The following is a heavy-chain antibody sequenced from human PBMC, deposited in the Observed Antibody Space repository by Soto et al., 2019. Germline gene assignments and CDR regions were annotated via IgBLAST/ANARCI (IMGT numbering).Heavy chain of an antibody. V-gene: IGHV1-69*01. CDR3: ARDALGRSGSYSVFGY. Sequence: QVQLVQSGAEVKKPGSSVKVSCKASGGTFSSYAISWVRQAPGQVLEWMGGIIPIFGTANYAQKFQGRVTITADESTSTAYMELSSLRSEDTAVYYCARDALGRSGSYSVFGYWGQGTLVTVSS. D-gene: IGHD1-26*01. J-gene: IGHJ4*02. CDR2: IIPIFGTA. CDR1: GGTFSSYA.